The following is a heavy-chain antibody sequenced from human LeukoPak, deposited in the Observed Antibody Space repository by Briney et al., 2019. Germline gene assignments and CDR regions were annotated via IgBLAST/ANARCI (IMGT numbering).Heavy chain of an antibody. J-gene: IGHJ4*02. CDR2: IYTSGST. CDR1: GGSISSYY. D-gene: IGHD3-22*01. V-gene: IGHV4-4*07. CDR3: ARLDYYDSSGYPD. Sequence: SETLSLTCTVSGGSISSYYWSWIRQPAGKGLEWIGRIYTSGSTNYNPSLRSRVTISADTSKNQFSLKLSSVTAADTAVYYCARLDYYDSSGYPDWGQGTLVTVSS.